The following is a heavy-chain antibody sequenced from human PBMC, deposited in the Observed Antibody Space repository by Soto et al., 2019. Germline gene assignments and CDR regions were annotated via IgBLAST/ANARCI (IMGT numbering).Heavy chain of an antibody. Sequence: ASVKVSCKASGYTFTSYGISWVRQAPGQGLEWMGWISAYNGNTNYAQKIQGRDTMTTDTSTSTAYMELRSLRSDDTAVYYCARAIAAAGTRFDPWGQGTLVTVAS. D-gene: IGHD6-13*01. CDR2: ISAYNGNT. J-gene: IGHJ5*02. V-gene: IGHV1-18*01. CDR1: GYTFTSYG. CDR3: ARAIAAAGTRFDP.